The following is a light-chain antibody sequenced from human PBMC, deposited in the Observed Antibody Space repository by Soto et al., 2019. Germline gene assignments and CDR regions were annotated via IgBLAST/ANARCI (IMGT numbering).Light chain of an antibody. J-gene: IGKJ1*01. Sequence: DIPMTQSPSTLSAFVGDRVTITCRASQSISAWLAWYQQKPGKAPKLLIYDASSLESGVPSRFSGSGSGTEFTLTISSLQPDDFATYYCQQYNSYSLWTFGQGTKVEIK. CDR1: QSISAW. CDR2: DAS. CDR3: QQYNSYSLWT. V-gene: IGKV1-5*01.